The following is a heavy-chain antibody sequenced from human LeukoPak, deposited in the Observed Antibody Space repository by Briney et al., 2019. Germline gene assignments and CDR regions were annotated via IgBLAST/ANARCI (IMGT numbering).Heavy chain of an antibody. D-gene: IGHD3-10*01. Sequence: SETLSLTCTVSGGSISSYYWSWIRQPAGKGLEWIGRIYTSGSTNYNPSLKSRVTMSVDTSKNQFSLQLSSVTAADTAVYYCAREYYYASGNYYNRIDYWGHGTLVNVSS. CDR1: GGSISSYY. CDR2: IYTSGST. CDR3: AREYYYASGNYYNRIDY. J-gene: IGHJ4*01. V-gene: IGHV4-4*07.